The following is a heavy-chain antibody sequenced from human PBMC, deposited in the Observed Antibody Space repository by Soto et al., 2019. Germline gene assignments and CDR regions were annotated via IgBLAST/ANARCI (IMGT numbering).Heavy chain of an antibody. V-gene: IGHV4-30-4*01. CDR3: AREIIPLTTDWYFDL. J-gene: IGHJ2*01. CDR1: GGSISGGGYY. D-gene: IGHD4-17*01. CDR2: IYDSGST. Sequence: QVQLQESGPGLVNPSETLSLTCTVSGGSISGGGYYWSWIRQPPGKGLEWIGYIYDSGSTYYNPSLKSRISRSVDTSKNQFSLRLSSVTAADTAVYYCAREIIPLTTDWYFDLWGRGTLVTVSS.